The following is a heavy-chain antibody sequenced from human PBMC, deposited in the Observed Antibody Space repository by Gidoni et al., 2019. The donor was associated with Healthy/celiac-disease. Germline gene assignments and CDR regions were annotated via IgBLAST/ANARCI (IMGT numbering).Heavy chain of an antibody. CDR1: GFTFSSYS. V-gene: IGHV3-21*01. Sequence: EVQLVESGGGLVKPGGSLRLSCAASGFTFSSYSMNWVRQAPGKGLEWVSSISSRSSYIYYADSVKGRFTISRDNAKNSLYLQMNSLRAEDTAVYYCARGLDFWSGSAYYYGMDVWGQGTTVTVSS. D-gene: IGHD3-3*01. CDR3: ARGLDFWSGSAYYYGMDV. J-gene: IGHJ6*02. CDR2: ISSRSSYI.